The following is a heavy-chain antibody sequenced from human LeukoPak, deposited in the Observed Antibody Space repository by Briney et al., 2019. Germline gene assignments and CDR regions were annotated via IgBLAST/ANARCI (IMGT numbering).Heavy chain of an antibody. D-gene: IGHD3-22*01. V-gene: IGHV1-2*02. CDR3: AREYDTSGHYAMSLDF. J-gene: IGHJ4*02. CDR2: ISPNSGDT. CDR1: GYTFTGYY. Sequence: ASVKVSCKASGYTFTGYYMHLVRQAPGRGPEWMGWISPNSGDTHYAQKFQGRVTMTRDTSINTAYLELSTLRHDDTAMYYCAREYDTSGHYAMSLDFWGRGTLVTVSS.